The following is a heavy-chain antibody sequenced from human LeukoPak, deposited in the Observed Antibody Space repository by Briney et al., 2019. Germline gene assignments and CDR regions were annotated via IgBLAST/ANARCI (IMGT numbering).Heavy chain of an antibody. CDR1: GFNFSDYY. V-gene: IGHV3-11*04. CDR2: IGSNGGNI. J-gene: IGHJ4*02. CDR3: ARIYYYGSGSGEY. Sequence: GGSLRLSCAASGFNFSDYYMSWIRQAPGKGLEWIAYIGSNGGNIFYADSVKDRFTISRDNAKNSLYLQMDSLRAEDTAVYYCARIYYYGSGSGEYWGQGTLVTVSS. D-gene: IGHD3-10*01.